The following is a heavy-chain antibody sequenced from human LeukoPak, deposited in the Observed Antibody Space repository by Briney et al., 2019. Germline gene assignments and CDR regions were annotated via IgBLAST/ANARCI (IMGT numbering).Heavy chain of an antibody. D-gene: IGHD1-26*01. CDR3: ARGEWDLRD. CDR2: IHSSSSII. CDR1: GFIFNNYS. Sequence: GGSLRLSCAASGFIFNNYSMNWVRQAPGKGLEWVSYIHSSSSIIYYADSVKGRFTISKGNAKNSLYLQMNNLRAEDTAFYYCARGEWDLRDWGQGTLVIVSS. J-gene: IGHJ4*02. V-gene: IGHV3-48*04.